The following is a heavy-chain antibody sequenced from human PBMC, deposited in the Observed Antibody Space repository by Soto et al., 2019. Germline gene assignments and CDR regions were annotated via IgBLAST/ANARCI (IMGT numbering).Heavy chain of an antibody. J-gene: IGHJ4*02. CDR3: VRTSLVVAAATREDY. D-gene: IGHD2-15*01. V-gene: IGHV3-74*01. Sequence: EVQLVESGGGLVQPGGSLRLSCAASGFTFSSYWMHWVRQAPGKGLVWVSRINSDGSSTSYADSVKGRFIISRDNAKNQLYLQMNSLTAEDTAVYYCVRTSLVVAAATREDYWGQGTLVTVSS. CDR1: GFTFSSYW. CDR2: INSDGSST.